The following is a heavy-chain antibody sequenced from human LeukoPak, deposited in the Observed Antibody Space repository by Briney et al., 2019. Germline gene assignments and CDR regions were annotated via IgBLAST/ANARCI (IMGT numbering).Heavy chain of an antibody. D-gene: IGHD6-19*01. V-gene: IGHV3-23*01. J-gene: IGHJ4*02. Sequence: PGGSLRLSCAASGFTFSSYAMSWVRQAPGKGLEWVSAISGSGGSTYYADSVKGRFTTSRDNSKNTLYLQMNSLRAEDTAVYYCAKDARIAVAGEGDFDYWGQGTLVTVSS. CDR1: GFTFSSYA. CDR2: ISGSGGST. CDR3: AKDARIAVAGEGDFDY.